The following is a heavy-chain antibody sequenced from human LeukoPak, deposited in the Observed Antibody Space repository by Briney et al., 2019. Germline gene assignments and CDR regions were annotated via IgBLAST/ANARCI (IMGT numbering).Heavy chain of an antibody. V-gene: IGHV1-46*01. CDR3: ARVQASSYYYDSSGF. D-gene: IGHD3-22*01. J-gene: IGHJ4*02. CDR2: INPTGSTA. Sequence: GASVKVSCKSSGYTFTRNYMHWVRQAPGQGLEWVGLINPTGSTAWSAQKFRGRLTMTRDTSISTAYMELSRLRSDDTAVYYCARVQASSYYYDSSGFWGQGTLVTVSS. CDR1: GYTFTRNY.